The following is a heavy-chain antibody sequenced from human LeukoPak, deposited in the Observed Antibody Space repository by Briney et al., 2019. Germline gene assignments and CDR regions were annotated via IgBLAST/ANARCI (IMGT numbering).Heavy chain of an antibody. Sequence: PGGSLRLSCAASGFTFDDYAMHWVRQAPGKGLEWVSSISSSSSYIYYADSVKGRFTISRDNAKNSLYLQMNSLRAEDTAVYYCARVAVRGYYYGMDVWGQGTTVTVSS. CDR3: ARVAVRGYYYGMDV. J-gene: IGHJ6*02. CDR2: ISSSSSYI. D-gene: IGHD3-10*01. CDR1: GFTFDDYA. V-gene: IGHV3-21*01.